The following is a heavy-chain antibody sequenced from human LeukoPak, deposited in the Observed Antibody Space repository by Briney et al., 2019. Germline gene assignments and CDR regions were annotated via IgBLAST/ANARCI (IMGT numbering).Heavy chain of an antibody. V-gene: IGHV4-61*02. J-gene: IGHJ4*02. CDR3: ASRRPYGDYDY. D-gene: IGHD4-17*01. CDR2: IYTSGST. Sequence: SQTLSLTCTVSGGSISSGSYYWSWIRQPAGKGLEWIGRIYTSGSTNYNPSLKSRVTISVDTSKNQFSLKLSSVTAADTAVYYCASRRPYGDYDYWGQGTLVTVSS. CDR1: GGSISSGSYY.